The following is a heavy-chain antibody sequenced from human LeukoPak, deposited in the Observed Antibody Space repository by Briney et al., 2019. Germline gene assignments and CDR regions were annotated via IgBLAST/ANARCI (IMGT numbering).Heavy chain of an antibody. V-gene: IGHV2-70*11. CDR2: IDWDDDK. Sequence: SGPALVKPTQTLTLTCTFSGFSLTTSGFCVNWIRRPPGKALEWLARIDWDDDKHYNTSLQTRLTISKDTSKNQVVLKMTNMDPVDTGTYYCAREVTSLDVWGKGTTVTVSS. D-gene: IGHD2-21*02. J-gene: IGHJ6*04. CDR3: AREVTSLDV. CDR1: GFSLTTSGFC.